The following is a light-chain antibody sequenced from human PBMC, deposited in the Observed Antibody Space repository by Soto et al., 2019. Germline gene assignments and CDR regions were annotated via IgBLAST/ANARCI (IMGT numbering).Light chain of an antibody. V-gene: IGKV3-20*01. CDR1: QSVDCTF. CDR3: QQYMSSVT. CDR2: GVS. J-gene: IGKJ1*01. Sequence: EIVLTQSPGSLSLSPGERATLSCRASQSVDCTFFAWYQKKSGQAPRPLMYGVSKRATGIPDRFSGSGSGTAITLTISRLEPEDYAVYYCQQYMSSVTFGQGTRVDIK.